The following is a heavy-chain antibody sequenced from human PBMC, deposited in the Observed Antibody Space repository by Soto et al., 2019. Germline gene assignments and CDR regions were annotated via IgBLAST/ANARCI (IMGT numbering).Heavy chain of an antibody. V-gene: IGHV1-18*01. Sequence: QAHLVQSGPEVKKPGASVKVSCKGSGCIFTSYGIAWVRQAPGQGLEWMGWISAHNGNTEYAQKFQGRVTVTRDTSTSTAYLELRSLRSDDTALYFCARGRYGDYWGLGALVTVSS. J-gene: IGHJ4*02. D-gene: IGHD4-17*01. CDR1: GCIFTSYG. CDR3: ARGRYGDY. CDR2: ISAHNGNT.